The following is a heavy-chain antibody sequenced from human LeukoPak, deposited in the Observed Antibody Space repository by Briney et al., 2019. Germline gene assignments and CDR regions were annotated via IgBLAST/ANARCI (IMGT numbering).Heavy chain of an antibody. CDR3: ARETPYSSSWYGFDY. J-gene: IGHJ4*02. D-gene: IGHD6-13*01. V-gene: IGHV1-46*01. Sequence: ASVKVSCKASGYTFTSYYTHWVRQAPGQGLEWMGIINPSGGSTSYAQKFQGRVTMTRDTSTSTVYMELSSLRSEDTGVYYCARETPYSSSWYGFDYWGQGTLVTVSS. CDR2: INPSGGST. CDR1: GYTFTSYY.